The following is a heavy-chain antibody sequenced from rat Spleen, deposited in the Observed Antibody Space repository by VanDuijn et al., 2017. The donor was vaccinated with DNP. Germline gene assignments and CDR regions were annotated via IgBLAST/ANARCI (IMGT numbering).Heavy chain of an antibody. CDR1: GYSITSNY. J-gene: IGHJ2*01. CDR2: ISYSGRT. D-gene: IGHD1-7*01. V-gene: IGHV3-1*01. CDR3: ARWTRYFDY. Sequence: EVQLQESGSGLVKPSQSLSLTCSVTGYSITSNYWGWIRKFPGNKMEYVGHISYSGRTDYNPSLKSRISITRDTSRNHFFLHLIFVTNEDTATYYCARWTRYFDYWGQGVMVTVSS.